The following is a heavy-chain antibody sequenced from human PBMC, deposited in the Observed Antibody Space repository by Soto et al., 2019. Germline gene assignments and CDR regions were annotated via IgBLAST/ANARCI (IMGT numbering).Heavy chain of an antibody. J-gene: IGHJ4*02. CDR2: IYHSGST. Sequence: SQTLSLTCAVSGGSISSGGYSWSWIRQPPGKGLEWIGYIYHSGSTYYNPSLKSRVTISVDRSKNQFSLKLSSVTAADTAVYYCARGPPFHLGQGNLVTVS. V-gene: IGHV4-30-2*01. CDR1: GGSISSGGYS. CDR3: ARGPPFH.